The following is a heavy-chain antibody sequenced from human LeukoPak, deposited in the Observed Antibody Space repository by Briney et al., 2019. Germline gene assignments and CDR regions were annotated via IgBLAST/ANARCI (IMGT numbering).Heavy chain of an antibody. J-gene: IGHJ4*02. CDR3: AKDAHTAMVRSFDY. D-gene: IGHD5-18*01. CDR1: GFTFSIYS. V-gene: IGHV3-48*04. Sequence: GGSLRLSCAASGFTFSIYSLNWVRQAPGKGLEWVAYIGRSGDRTTKYADSVKGRFTISRDNAKNSLYLQMNSPRAEDTALYYCAKDAHTAMVRSFDYWGQGTLVTVSS. CDR2: IGRSGDRTT.